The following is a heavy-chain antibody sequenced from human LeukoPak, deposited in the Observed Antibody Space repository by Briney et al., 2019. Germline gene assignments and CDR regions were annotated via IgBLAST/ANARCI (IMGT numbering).Heavy chain of an antibody. Sequence: SETLSLTCAVSGYSISSGYYWGWIRQPPGKGLEWIGSIYHSGSTYYNPSLKSRVTISVDTSKNQFSLKLSSATAADTAVYYCARRESDYYGSGRVDYWGQGTLVTVSS. J-gene: IGHJ4*02. CDR2: IYHSGST. V-gene: IGHV4-38-2*01. CDR3: ARRESDYYGSGRVDY. CDR1: GYSISSGYY. D-gene: IGHD3-10*01.